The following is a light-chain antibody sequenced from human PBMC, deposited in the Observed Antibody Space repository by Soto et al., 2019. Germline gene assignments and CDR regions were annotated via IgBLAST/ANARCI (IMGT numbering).Light chain of an antibody. J-gene: IGKJ5*01. V-gene: IGKV1-8*01. CDR2: AAS. CDR3: QQLNSYPIT. Sequence: AIRMTQSPSSLSASTGDRVTITCRASQGISSYLAWYQKKPGKAPKILIYAASTLQSGVPSRFSGSGSGTDFNLTISSLQTEDFATYYCQQLNSYPITFGQGTRLEIK. CDR1: QGISSY.